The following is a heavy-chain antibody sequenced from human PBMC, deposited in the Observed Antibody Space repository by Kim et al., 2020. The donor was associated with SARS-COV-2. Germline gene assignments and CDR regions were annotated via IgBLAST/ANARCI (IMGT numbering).Heavy chain of an antibody. CDR1: GFTFGGYA. CDR3: AKSDGYKSPIDY. CDR2: VTWDSGDI. J-gene: IGHJ4*02. V-gene: IGHV3-9*01. Sequence: GGSLRLSCAASGFTFGGYAMHWVRQVPGRGLEWVSGVTWDSGDIGYADSVRGRFTISRDNAKNSLFLQMKSLRSEDTALYYCAKSDGYKSPIDYWGQGTLVTVSS. D-gene: IGHD3-22*01.